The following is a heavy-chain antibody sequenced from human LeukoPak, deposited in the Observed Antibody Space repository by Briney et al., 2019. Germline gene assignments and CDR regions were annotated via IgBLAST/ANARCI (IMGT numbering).Heavy chain of an antibody. D-gene: IGHD6-13*01. CDR3: ARDLRGSSWSQNWFDP. Sequence: ASVKVSCKASGYTFTGYYMHWVRQAPGQGLEWMGWINPNSGGTNYAQKFQGRVTMTRGTSISTAYMELSRLRSDDTAVYYCARDLRGSSWSQNWFDPWGRGTLITVSS. CDR2: INPNSGGT. J-gene: IGHJ5*02. V-gene: IGHV1-2*02. CDR1: GYTFTGYY.